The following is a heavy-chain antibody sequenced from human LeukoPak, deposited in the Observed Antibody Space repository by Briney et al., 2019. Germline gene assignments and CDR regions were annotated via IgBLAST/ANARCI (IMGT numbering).Heavy chain of an antibody. CDR3: ARHCGGDCYYYYYYYYMDV. D-gene: IGHD2-21*01. CDR2: IYYSGST. Sequence: SETLSLTCTVSGGSISSSSYYWGWIRQPPGTGLEWPVSIYYSGSTYYNPSLKSRVTISVDTSKNQFSLKLSSVTAADTAVYYCARHCGGDCYYYYYYYYMDVWGKGTTVTVSS. V-gene: IGHV4-39*01. CDR1: GGSISSSSYY. J-gene: IGHJ6*03.